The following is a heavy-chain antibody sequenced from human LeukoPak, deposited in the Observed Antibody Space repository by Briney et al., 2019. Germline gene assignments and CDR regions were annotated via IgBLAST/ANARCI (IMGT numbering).Heavy chain of an antibody. D-gene: IGHD3-10*01. CDR1: GFTFSSYG. V-gene: IGHV3-30*02. CDR2: IRYDGSNK. CDR3: AKGAGITRSPIVY. Sequence: PGRSLRLSCAASGFTFSSYGMHWVRQAPGKGLEWVAFIRYDGSNKYYADSVKGRFTISRDNSKNTLYLQMNSLRAEDTAVYYCAKGAGITRSPIVYWGQGTLVTVSS. J-gene: IGHJ4*02.